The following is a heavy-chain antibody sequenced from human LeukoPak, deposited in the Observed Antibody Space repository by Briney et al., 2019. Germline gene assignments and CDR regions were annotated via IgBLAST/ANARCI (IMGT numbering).Heavy chain of an antibody. V-gene: IGHV7-4-1*02. D-gene: IGHD5-24*01. CDR2: INTNTGNP. J-gene: IGHJ4*02. Sequence: ASVKVSCKASGYTFTSYAMNWVRQAPGQGLEWIGWINTNTGNPTYAQGFTGRFVFSLDTSVSTAYLQISSLKAEDTAVYYCARDLPVEMATIGIDYWGQGTLVTVSS. CDR1: GYTFTSYA. CDR3: ARDLPVEMATIGIDY.